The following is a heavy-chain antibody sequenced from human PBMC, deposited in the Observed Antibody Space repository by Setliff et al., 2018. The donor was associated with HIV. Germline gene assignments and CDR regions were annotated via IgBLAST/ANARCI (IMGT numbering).Heavy chain of an antibody. CDR2: ISAYNGNT. Sequence: ASVKVSCKASGYTFTSYGISWVRQAPGQGLEWMGWISAYNGNTHYAQRLQGRVTMTTDTSTRTAYMELRSLRSDDTALYYCARQFLDWSNDYYSRYYMDVWGKGTTVTVSS. V-gene: IGHV1-18*01. CDR3: ARQFLDWSNDYYSRYYMDV. CDR1: GYTFTSYG. D-gene: IGHD3-3*01. J-gene: IGHJ6*03.